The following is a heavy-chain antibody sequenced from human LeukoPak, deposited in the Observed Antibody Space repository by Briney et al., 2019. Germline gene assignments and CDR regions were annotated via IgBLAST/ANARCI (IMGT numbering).Heavy chain of an antibody. V-gene: IGHV5-51*01. D-gene: IGHD3-22*01. CDR1: GYSFTSYW. CDR3: ARGYYYDSSGYYEVPFDY. Sequence: GKPPKICCMSAGYSFTSYWICWVRQMPGKGLEWMGINYTGDSDTRFSPSFQGQVTISADKSISTAYLQWSSLKASDTAMYYCARGYYYDSSGYYEVPFDYWGQGTLVTVSS. CDR2: NYTGDSDT. J-gene: IGHJ4*02.